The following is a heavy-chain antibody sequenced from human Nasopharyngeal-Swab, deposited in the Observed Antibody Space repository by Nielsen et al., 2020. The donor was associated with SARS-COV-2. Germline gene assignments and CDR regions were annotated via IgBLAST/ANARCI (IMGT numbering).Heavy chain of an antibody. CDR1: GFTFSSYA. V-gene: IGHV3-23*01. CDR2: ISGSGGST. CDR3: AKGGYSGYDFGVY. D-gene: IGHD5-12*01. Sequence: GEFLKISCAASGFTFSSYAMSWVRQAPGKGLEWVSAISGSGGSTYYADSVKGRFTISRDNSKNTLYLQMNSLRAEDTAVYYCAKGGYSGYDFGVYWGQGTLVTVSS. J-gene: IGHJ4*02.